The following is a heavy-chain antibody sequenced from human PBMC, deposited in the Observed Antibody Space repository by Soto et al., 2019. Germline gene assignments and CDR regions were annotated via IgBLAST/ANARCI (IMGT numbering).Heavy chain of an antibody. CDR1: GLIFSNYW. CDR3: ARESSGYSSYFDY. D-gene: IGHD5-12*01. J-gene: IGHJ4*02. V-gene: IGHV3-74*01. CDR2: ISRDGSSI. Sequence: GGSLRLSCAGSGLIFSNYWIHWVRQAPGKGLAWVSRISRDGSSIAYADSMKGRFTISRDYAKNTVYLQMNSLRAEDTAVYYCARESSGYSSYFDYWGQGTLVTVSS.